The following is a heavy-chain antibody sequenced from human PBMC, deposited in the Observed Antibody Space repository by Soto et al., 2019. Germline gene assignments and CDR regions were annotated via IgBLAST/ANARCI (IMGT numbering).Heavy chain of an antibody. D-gene: IGHD3-3*01. J-gene: IGHJ6*04. CDR3: ARDEYDFWIRHGMDV. Sequence: QVQLVQSGAEVKKPGSSVKVSCKASGGTFSSYAISWVRQAPGQGLEWMGGISPIFGTANYAQKFKGRVTIPADESTSTAYMELSSLRSEDTAGYYSARDEYDFWIRHGMDVWGKGTTVTVSS. V-gene: IGHV1-69*01. CDR2: ISPIFGTA. CDR1: GGTFSSYA.